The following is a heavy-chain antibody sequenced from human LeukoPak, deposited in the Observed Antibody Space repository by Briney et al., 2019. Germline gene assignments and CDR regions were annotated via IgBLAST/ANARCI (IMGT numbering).Heavy chain of an antibody. CDR2: IYPGDSDT. CDR3: ARRDCSVTSCPFEY. V-gene: IGHV5-51*01. D-gene: IGHD2-2*01. J-gene: IGHJ4*02. CDR1: GYSFSSYW. Sequence: GESLKISCKGSGYSFSSYWIGWVRQMPGKGLEWMGIIYPGDSDTRYSPSFQGQVTISVDKSISTAYLQWSSLKASDTAMYYCARRDCSVTSCPFEYWGQGTLVTVPS.